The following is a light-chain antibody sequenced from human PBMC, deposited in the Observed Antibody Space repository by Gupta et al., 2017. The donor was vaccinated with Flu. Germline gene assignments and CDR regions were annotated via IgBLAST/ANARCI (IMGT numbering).Light chain of an antibody. Sequence: QTVVTQEPSVSVSPGGTVILTCASSTGAVTSDNYPNWFQQKPGQVPRTLIYSTYNRQSWTPARFSGSLLGGKAALTLSGVQPEDEAEYYCLLCYGDAWVFGGGNKLTVL. J-gene: IGLJ3*02. V-gene: IGLV7-43*01. CDR3: LLCYGDAWV. CDR2: STY. CDR1: TGAVTSDNY.